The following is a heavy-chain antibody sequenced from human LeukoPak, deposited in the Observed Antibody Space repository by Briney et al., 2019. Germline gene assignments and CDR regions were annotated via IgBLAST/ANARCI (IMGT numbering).Heavy chain of an antibody. V-gene: IGHV3-53*01. CDR2: IYSGGST. J-gene: IGHJ6*03. D-gene: IGHD5-12*01. CDR1: GFTVSSNY. CDR3: ARANSGYDFRGYYYSYMDV. Sequence: GGSLRLSCAASGFTVSSNYMSWVRQVPGKGLEWVSVIYSGGSTYYADSVKGRFTISRDDSKNTLHLQMNSLRAEDTAVYYCARANSGYDFRGYYYSYMDVWGKGTTVTVSS.